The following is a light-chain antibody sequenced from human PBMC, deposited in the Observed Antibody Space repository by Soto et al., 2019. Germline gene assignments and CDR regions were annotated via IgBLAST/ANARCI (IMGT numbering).Light chain of an antibody. Sequence: EIVLTQSPGTLSLSPGERATLSCRASQSVSSSYLAWYQQKPGQAPRLLIYATSSTVTGVPDRFSGSGSGTDFTLTINRLGPEDSAVYYCQQCDGSRPRLTFGGGNKVEIK. CDR3: QQCDGSRPRLT. J-gene: IGKJ4*01. CDR1: QSVSSSY. CDR2: ATS. V-gene: IGKV3-20*01.